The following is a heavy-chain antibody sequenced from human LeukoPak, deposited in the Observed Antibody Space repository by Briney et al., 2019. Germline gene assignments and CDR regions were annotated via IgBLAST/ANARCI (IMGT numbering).Heavy chain of an antibody. D-gene: IGHD2-15*01. CDR3: AKNGDRGAYCSGGSCYPYYYYNMDV. V-gene: IGHV3-11*01. CDR2: ISSSGSTI. J-gene: IGHJ6*03. Sequence: GGSLRLSCAASGFTFSDYYMSWIRQAPGKGLEWVSYISSSGSTIYYADSVKGRFTISRDNSKNTLYLQMNSLRAEDTAIYYCAKNGDRGAYCSGGSCYPYYYYNMDVWGKGTTVTISS. CDR1: GFTFSDYY.